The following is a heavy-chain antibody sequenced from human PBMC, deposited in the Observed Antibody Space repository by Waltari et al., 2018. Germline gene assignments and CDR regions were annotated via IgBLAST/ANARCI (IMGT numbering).Heavy chain of an antibody. D-gene: IGHD4-17*01. CDR2: IRYDGSNK. Sequence: QVQLVESGGGVVQPGGSLRLSCATSGFTFSNYGIHWVRQAPGKGLEWMAFIRYDGSNKYYADSVKGRFTISSDNSRGTLYLQMNSLRAEDTAVYYCARDDYGDYRLGYWGQGTLVTVSS. CDR1: GFTFSNYG. J-gene: IGHJ4*02. V-gene: IGHV3-30*02. CDR3: ARDDYGDYRLGY.